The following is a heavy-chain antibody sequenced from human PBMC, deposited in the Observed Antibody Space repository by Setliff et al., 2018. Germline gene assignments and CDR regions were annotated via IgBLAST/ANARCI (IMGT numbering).Heavy chain of an antibody. CDR1: GYSISSGYY. J-gene: IGHJ4*02. V-gene: IGHV4-38-2*02. CDR3: ASVGGKTTGDLDY. D-gene: IGHD1-26*01. Sequence: PSETLSLTCTVSGYSISSGYYWGWIRQPPGKGLEWIGSIYHSGSTYYNPSLKSRVTISVDTSKNQFSLKLSSVTAADTAVYYCASVGGKTTGDLDYWGQGTLVTVSS. CDR2: IYHSGST.